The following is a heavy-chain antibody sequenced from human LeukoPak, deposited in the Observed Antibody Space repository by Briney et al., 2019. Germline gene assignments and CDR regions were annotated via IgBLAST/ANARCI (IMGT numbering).Heavy chain of an antibody. Sequence: SETLSLTCSVSGVSISSGGYYWSWIRQHPGKGLEWIGYIYNSGTTYYNPSLRSRLTVSADTSNNQFSLKLSSVTAADTAVYYCARAGDRLFAYDIWGPGTMVTVSS. CDR3: ARAGDRLFAYDI. J-gene: IGHJ3*02. V-gene: IGHV4-31*03. CDR2: IYNSGTT. D-gene: IGHD1-14*01. CDR1: GVSISSGGYY.